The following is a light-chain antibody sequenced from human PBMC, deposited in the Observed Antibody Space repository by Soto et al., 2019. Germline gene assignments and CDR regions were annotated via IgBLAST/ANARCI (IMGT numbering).Light chain of an antibody. CDR1: QSVNSN. CDR2: GIS. Sequence: EIVWTQSPATLSLSPGESATLSCRASQSVNSNYLAWYQQHPGQPPRLLIYGISTRATGIPARFSGSGSGTEFSLTISSLQSEDFAVYYCQQYSKWPITFGQRPRREIK. J-gene: IGKJ5*01. CDR3: QQYSKWPIT. V-gene: IGKV3-15*01.